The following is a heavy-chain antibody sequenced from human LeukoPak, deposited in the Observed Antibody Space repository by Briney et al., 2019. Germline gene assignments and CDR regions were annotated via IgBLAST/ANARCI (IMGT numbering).Heavy chain of an antibody. CDR3: AKEGRPSSGSYYNDY. CDR2: ISGSGGST. Sequence: GGSLRLSCAASGSTFSSYAMSWVRQAPGKGLEWVSAISGSGGSTYYADSVKGRCTISRDNSKNTLYLQMNSLRAEDTAVYYCAKEGRPSSGSYYNDYWGQGTLVTVSS. CDR1: GSTFSSYA. V-gene: IGHV3-23*01. J-gene: IGHJ4*02. D-gene: IGHD3-10*01.